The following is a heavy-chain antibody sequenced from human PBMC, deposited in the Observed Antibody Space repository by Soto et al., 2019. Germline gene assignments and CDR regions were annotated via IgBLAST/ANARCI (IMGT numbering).Heavy chain of an antibody. D-gene: IGHD2-21*02. J-gene: IGHJ4*02. Sequence: PGGSLRLSCAASGFSISSDAMSWVRQAPGKGLEWVSGISGSGANTNYADSVKGRFAISIDNSKNTLYLQMSSLRAEDTAVYYGAKRQSGNFGPFDSWGQGTRGTVAS. CDR3: AKRQSGNFGPFDS. V-gene: IGHV3-23*01. CDR1: GFSISSDA. CDR2: ISGSGANT.